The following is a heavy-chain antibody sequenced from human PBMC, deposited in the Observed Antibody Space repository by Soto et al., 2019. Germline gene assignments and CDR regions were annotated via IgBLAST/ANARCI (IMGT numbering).Heavy chain of an antibody. CDR2: IMAVFGSA. D-gene: IGHD3-16*01. J-gene: IGHJ6*01. Sequence: QVQLGQSGAEVKKPGSSVKVSCRSSGGSFRSYAISWVRQAPGQGLEWMGSIMAVFGSATYAQRFQGRAIITADESTTTPYLDLSGLQSGDPAVSFCATSRGFYEAMEVWGQGTTVTVSS. V-gene: IGHV1-69*01. CDR3: ATSRGFYEAMEV. CDR1: GGSFRSYA.